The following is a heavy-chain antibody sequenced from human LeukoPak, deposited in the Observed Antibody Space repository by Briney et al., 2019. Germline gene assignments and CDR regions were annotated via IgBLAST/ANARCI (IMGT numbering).Heavy chain of an antibody. CDR3: ASDSSGWSQLKDY. Sequence: GGSLRLSCAASGFTFSSYWMSWVRQAPGKGLEWVANIKQDGSEKYYVDSVKGRFTISRDNAKNSLYLQMNSLRAKGTAVYYCASDSSGWSQLKDYWGQGTLVTVSS. CDR1: GFTFSSYW. J-gene: IGHJ4*02. D-gene: IGHD6-19*01. V-gene: IGHV3-7*01. CDR2: IKQDGSEK.